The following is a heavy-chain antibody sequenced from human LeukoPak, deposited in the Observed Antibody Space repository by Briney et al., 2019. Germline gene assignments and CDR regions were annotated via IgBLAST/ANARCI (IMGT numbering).Heavy chain of an antibody. CDR1: GVTFSSYA. V-gene: IGHV3-23*01. D-gene: IGHD3-3*01. CDR2: ISGSSSNT. CDR3: AKQFSDFWSVYEN. J-gene: IGHJ4*02. Sequence: GGSLRLSCAASGVTFSSYAMSWVRQAPGKGLEWVSTISGSSSNTYYADSVKGRFTISRDNSKNTLYLQMNSLRAEDTAVYYCAKQFSDFWSVYENWGQGILVTVSS.